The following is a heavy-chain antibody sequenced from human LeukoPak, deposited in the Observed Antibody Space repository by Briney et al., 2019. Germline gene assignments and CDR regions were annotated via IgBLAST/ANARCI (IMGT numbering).Heavy chain of an antibody. V-gene: IGHV1-8*01. CDR2: MNPNSGNT. CDR3: ARGVATVTTKPSWFDP. D-gene: IGHD4-17*01. CDR1: GYTFTSYD. Sequence: ASVKVSCKAPGYTFTSYDINWVRQATGQGLEWMGWMNPNSGNTGYAQKFQGRVTMTRNTSISTAYMELSSLRSEDTAVYYCARGVATVTTKPSWFDPWGQGTLVTVSS. J-gene: IGHJ5*02.